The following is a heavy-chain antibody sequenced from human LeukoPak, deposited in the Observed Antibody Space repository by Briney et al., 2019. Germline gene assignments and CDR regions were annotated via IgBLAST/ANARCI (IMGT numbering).Heavy chain of an antibody. D-gene: IGHD1-14*01. J-gene: IGHJ5*02. CDR1: GYTFTVYY. V-gene: IGHV1-2*02. CDR3: VRALRAITEYKTAWYDQ. CDR2: INPNTGAT. Sequence: ASVKVSCKASGYTFTVYYIHWVRQAPGQGLEWMGWINPNTGATSYAQKFQGRVTMTRATSITTAYMDLTRLRSDDTALYFCVRALRAITEYKTAWYDQWGQGTLVTVSS.